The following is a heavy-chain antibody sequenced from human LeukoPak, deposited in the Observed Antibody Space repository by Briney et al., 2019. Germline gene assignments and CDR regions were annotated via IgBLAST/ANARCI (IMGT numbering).Heavy chain of an antibody. CDR2: INTDTGTP. CDR1: GYTFTSYG. V-gene: IGHV7-4-1*02. Sequence: GASVKVSCKASGYTFTSYGVSWVRQAPGQGLEWMGWINTDTGTPTYAQGFTGRLVFSLDTSVSTAYLQISSLKAEDTAVYYCAKAGIGYCSDNTCSPDYWGQGTLVTVSS. J-gene: IGHJ4*02. CDR3: AKAGIGYCSDNTCSPDY. D-gene: IGHD2-15*01.